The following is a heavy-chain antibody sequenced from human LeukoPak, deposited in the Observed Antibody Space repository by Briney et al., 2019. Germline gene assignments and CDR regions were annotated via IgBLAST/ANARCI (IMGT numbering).Heavy chain of an antibody. D-gene: IGHD3-22*01. J-gene: IGHJ4*02. CDR3: TKPNPDSSGSLDY. CDR1: GFTFSSYS. CDR2: ISSSSSYI. V-gene: IGHV3-21*01. Sequence: GGSLRLSCAASGFTFSSYSMNWVRQAPGKGLEWVSSISSSSSYIYYADSVKGRFTISRDNSKNTLYLQVNSLRAEDTAVYYCTKPNPDSSGSLDYWGQGALVTVSS.